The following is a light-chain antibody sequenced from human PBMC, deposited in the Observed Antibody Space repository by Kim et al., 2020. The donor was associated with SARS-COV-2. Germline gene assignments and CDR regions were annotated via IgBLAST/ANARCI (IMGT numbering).Light chain of an antibody. CDR1: QSISSW. J-gene: IGKJ1*01. CDR2: DAS. CDR3: QQYKSYPPWT. Sequence: SVGDRVTITCRASQSISSWLAWYQQKPGKAPRLLVYDASSWQSGVPSRFSGSGSGTEFTLTISSMQPDDFAAYYCQQYKSYPPWTFGQGTKVDIK. V-gene: IGKV1-5*01.